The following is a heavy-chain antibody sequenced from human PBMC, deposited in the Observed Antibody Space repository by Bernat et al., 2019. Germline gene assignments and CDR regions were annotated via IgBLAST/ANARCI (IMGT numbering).Heavy chain of an antibody. J-gene: IGHJ3*01. CDR1: GITVTSYY. D-gene: IGHD4-17*01. Sequence: EVQLEESGGGLVQPGGSLRLSCAVSGITVTSYYMSWVRQAPGKGLEWVSVVSNGGHPYYTDSVKRRFTVFRHNSNNTLSLQMNSLGLEDTAVYYCAESVTTPGGFDVWGQGAMVTVSS. V-gene: IGHV3-53*04. CDR3: AESVTTPGGFDV. CDR2: VSNGGHP.